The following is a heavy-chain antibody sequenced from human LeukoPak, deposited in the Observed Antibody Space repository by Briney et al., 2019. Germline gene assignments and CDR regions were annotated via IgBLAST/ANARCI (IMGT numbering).Heavy chain of an antibody. V-gene: IGHV4-59*01. D-gene: IGHD3-22*01. J-gene: IGHJ4*02. CDR1: GGSISSYY. CDR3: AGAQKMIVNY. Sequence: SETLSLTCTVSGGSISSYYWSWIRQPPGKGLEWIGYIYYSGSTHYNPSLKSRVTISVDTSKNQFSLKLSSVTAADTAVYYCAGAQKMIVNYWGQGTLVTVSS. CDR2: IYYSGST.